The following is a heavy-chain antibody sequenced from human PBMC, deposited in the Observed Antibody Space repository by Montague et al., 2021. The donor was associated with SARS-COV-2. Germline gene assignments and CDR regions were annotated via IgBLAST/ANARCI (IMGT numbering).Heavy chain of an antibody. D-gene: IGHD3-10*01. J-gene: IGHJ3*02. CDR2: ISWNSGSR. CDR3: AKDYYFGAFDI. CDR1: GFTFGDYA. V-gene: IGHV3-9*01. Sequence: SLRLSCAASGFTFGDYAMHWVRQTPGKGLEWVSGISWNSGSRGYADSVKGRFTIYRDNAKNSLYPQMNSLRTEDTAFYYCAKDYYFGAFDIWGQGTMVTVSS.